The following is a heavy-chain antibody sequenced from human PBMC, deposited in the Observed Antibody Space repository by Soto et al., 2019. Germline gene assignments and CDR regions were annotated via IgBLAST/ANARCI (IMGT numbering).Heavy chain of an antibody. CDR2: IYYSGST. V-gene: IGHV4-59*08. J-gene: IGHJ5*02. CDR1: GGSISSYY. D-gene: IGHD3-10*01. Sequence: PSETLSLTCTVSGGSISSYYWSWIRQPPGKGLEWIGYIYYSGSTNYNPSLKSRVTIPVDTSKNQFSLKLSSVTAADTAVYYCARRRHITMVRGVIGWFDPWGQGTLVTVSS. CDR3: ARRRHITMVRGVIGWFDP.